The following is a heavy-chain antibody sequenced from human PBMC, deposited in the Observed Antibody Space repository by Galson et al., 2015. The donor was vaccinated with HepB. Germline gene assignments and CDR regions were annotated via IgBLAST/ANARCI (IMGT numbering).Heavy chain of an antibody. D-gene: IGHD3/OR15-3a*01. CDR3: ARLHREPTRRRTSFAYFGLDV. Sequence: SETLSLTCTVSHGSISTTDWWTWVRQSPIKGLEWIGEIYQTGNTDYHSSLKSRVTMSIDKSKNQFSLRLASVTAADTAIYFCARLHREPTRRRTSFAYFGLDVWGPGTTVVVSS. V-gene: IGHV4/OR15-8*02. CDR1: HGSISTTDW. J-gene: IGHJ6*02. CDR2: IYQTGNT.